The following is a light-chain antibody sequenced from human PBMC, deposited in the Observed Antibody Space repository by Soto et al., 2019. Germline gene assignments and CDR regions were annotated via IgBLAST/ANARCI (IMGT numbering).Light chain of an antibody. J-gene: IGLJ2*01. CDR1: SSDVGGYNY. CDR2: EVS. CDR3: SSYRSSSTPVV. V-gene: IGLV2-14*01. Sequence: QSALTQPASVSGSPGQSITISCPGTSSDVGGYNYVSWYQQHPGKAPKLMISEVSNRPSGVSNRFSGSKSGNTASLTISGLQAEDEAEYYCSSYRSSSTPVVFGGGTKLTVL.